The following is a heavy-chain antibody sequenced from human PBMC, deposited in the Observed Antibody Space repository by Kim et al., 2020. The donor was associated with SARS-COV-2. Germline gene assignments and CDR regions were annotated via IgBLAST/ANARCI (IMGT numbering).Heavy chain of an antibody. CDR1: GGSISSYY. CDR3: ARERGVYYDILTGYYYYYGMDV. CDR2: IYTSGST. V-gene: IGHV4-4*07. D-gene: IGHD3-9*01. J-gene: IGHJ6*02. Sequence: SETLSLTCTVSGGSISSYYWSWIRQPAGKGLEWIGRIYTSGSTNYNPSLKSRVTMSVDTSKNQFSLKLSSVTAADTAVYYCARERGVYYDILTGYYYYYGMDVWGQGTTVTVSS.